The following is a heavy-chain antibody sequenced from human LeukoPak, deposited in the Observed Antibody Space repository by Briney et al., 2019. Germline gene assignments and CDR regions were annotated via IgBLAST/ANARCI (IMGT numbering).Heavy chain of an antibody. Sequence: GGSLRLSCAASGFTVSNNYMSWVRQAPGKGLEWVSVIYGGGSTYYADSVKGRFTISRDNSKNTLYLQMNSLRVEDTAVYYCARDTWAYYMDVWGKGTTVTISS. CDR1: GFTVSNNY. V-gene: IGHV3-53*01. CDR2: IYGGGST. J-gene: IGHJ6*03. CDR3: ARDTWAYYMDV. D-gene: IGHD2/OR15-2a*01.